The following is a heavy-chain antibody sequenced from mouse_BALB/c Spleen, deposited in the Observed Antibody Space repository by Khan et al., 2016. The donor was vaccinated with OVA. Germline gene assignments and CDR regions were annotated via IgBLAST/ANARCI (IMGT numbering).Heavy chain of an antibody. J-gene: IGHJ2*01. V-gene: IGHV1S81*02. Sequence: QVQLQQSGAELVKAGASVKMSCKASGYTFTSYWMHWVKQRLGQGLEWFAETNPTNGRTYYNEKFKSKATLTVDKSSSTAYMRLSGPTFDDSAVYYCARIKKIVATYFDYWGQGTTLTVSS. CDR1: GYTFTSYW. D-gene: IGHD1-1*01. CDR2: TNPTNGRT. CDR3: ARIKKIVATYFDY.